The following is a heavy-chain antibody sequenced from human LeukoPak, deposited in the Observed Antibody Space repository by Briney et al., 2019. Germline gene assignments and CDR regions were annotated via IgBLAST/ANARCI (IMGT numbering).Heavy chain of an antibody. J-gene: IGHJ4*02. D-gene: IGHD2-15*01. CDR1: GVSISSYY. CDR2: IYYSGST. V-gene: IGHV4-59*01. Sequence: SETLSLTCTVSGVSISSYYWSWIRQPPGKGLEWIGYIYYSGSTNYNPSLKSRVTISVDTSKNQFSLKLSSVTAADTAVYYCARDVGGFDYWGQGTLVTVSS. CDR3: ARDVGGFDY.